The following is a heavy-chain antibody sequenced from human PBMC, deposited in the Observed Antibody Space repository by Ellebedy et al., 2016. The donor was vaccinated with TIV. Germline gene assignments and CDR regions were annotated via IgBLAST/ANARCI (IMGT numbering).Heavy chain of an antibody. D-gene: IGHD3-3*01. CDR1: GHSFTSYG. V-gene: IGHV1-3*04. Sequence: ASVKVSXKASGHSFTSYGMHWVRQAPGQSLEWMGWINTGNDNTKYSQKLQGRVTITRDYMELSGLMSEDTAVYYCATREWQDPMDVWGQGTTVTVSS. CDR2: INTGNDNT. CDR3: ATREWQDPMDV. J-gene: IGHJ6*02.